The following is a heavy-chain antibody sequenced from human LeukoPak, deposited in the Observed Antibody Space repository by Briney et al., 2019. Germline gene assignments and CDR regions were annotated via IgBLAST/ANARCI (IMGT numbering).Heavy chain of an antibody. J-gene: IGHJ3*02. CDR2: IYENDEK. CDR1: GFSCSSGGVG. D-gene: IGHD2-8*02. Sequence: SGPTLVKPRQTLRLTCTVSGFSCSSGGVGVGWIRQPPGKALEWLGVIYENDEKLYSSSLQNRLTITKDTSRNQVVLTMANMDPVDTATYYCAHRHRGVASDIWGQGTMVTVSS. V-gene: IGHV2-5*01. CDR3: AHRHRGVASDI.